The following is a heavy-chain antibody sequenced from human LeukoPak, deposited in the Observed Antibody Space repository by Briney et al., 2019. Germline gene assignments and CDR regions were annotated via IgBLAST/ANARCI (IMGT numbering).Heavy chain of an antibody. Sequence: GESLKISCKGSGYTFNNYWIGWIRQMPGKGLEWMAIIYPGDSDTRYGPSFQGQVTISADKSISTAYLQWTSLQASDTAMYYCARQNIDMATIDYWGQGTLVTVSS. J-gene: IGHJ4*02. CDR3: ARQNIDMATIDY. V-gene: IGHV5-51*01. CDR1: GYTFNNYW. CDR2: IYPGDSDT. D-gene: IGHD5-24*01.